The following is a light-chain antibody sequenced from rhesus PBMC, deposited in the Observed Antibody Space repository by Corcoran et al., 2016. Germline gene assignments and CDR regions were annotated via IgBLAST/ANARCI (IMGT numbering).Light chain of an antibody. CDR3: QHGYGILC. V-gene: IGKV1-25*01. CDR2: KAS. CDR1: QGISNN. Sequence: DIQMTQSPSSLSASVGDRVTITCRASQGISNNVAWYQQKPGKVPKLLIYKASTLQSGIPSRFSGSGSGTDFTLTISSLQPEDFATYFCQHGYGILCFGRGTKVEFK. J-gene: IGKJ2*01.